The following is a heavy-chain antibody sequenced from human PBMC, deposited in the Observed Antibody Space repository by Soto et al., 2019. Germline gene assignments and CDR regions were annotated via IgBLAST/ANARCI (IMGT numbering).Heavy chain of an antibody. V-gene: IGHV3-23*01. J-gene: IGHJ4*02. CDR3: AKDNRH. Sequence: EVQLLESGGGLVQPGGSLRLSCAAAGFTFSSYAMSWVRQAPCKGLEWFSAISGSVCTKYYADTVKGRFTSSRDNSKNTLYLQMNRLRDEDTAVYYCAKDNRHWGQGTLVTVSS. CDR1: GFTFSSYA. CDR2: ISGSVCTK.